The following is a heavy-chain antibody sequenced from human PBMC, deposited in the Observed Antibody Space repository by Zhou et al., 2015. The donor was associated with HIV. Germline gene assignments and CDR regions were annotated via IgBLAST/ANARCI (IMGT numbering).Heavy chain of an antibody. D-gene: IGHD3-16*01. CDR2: ITPMFQTH. V-gene: IGHV1-69*06. J-gene: IGHJ3*01. CDR3: ARSNINYDYALDL. CDR1: GGTFSGSD. Sequence: LVQSGTEVRKPGSSVKVSCKASGGTFSGSDLSWVRQAPGQGLEWMGRITPMFQTHNYAEKFRARLNITVDRHTSAAYMELSSLTSEDAAVYYCARSNINYDYALDLWGQGTKVIVS.